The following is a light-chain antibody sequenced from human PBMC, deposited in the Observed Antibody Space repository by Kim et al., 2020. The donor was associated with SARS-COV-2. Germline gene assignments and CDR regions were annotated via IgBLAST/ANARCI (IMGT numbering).Light chain of an antibody. CDR2: AAS. V-gene: IGKV1-27*01. CDR1: HGISNY. Sequence: ASVEDRVTISRRARHGISNYLACYQQRPGKVPKRLIYAASALRSVVPSRFSGSGSVTDFSLTITSLQPEDVAVYYCQQCKGAPWTFGHGTTVDIK. J-gene: IGKJ1*01. CDR3: QQCKGAPWT.